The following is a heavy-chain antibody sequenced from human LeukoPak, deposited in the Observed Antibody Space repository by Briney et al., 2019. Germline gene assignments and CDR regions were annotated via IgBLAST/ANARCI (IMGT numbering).Heavy chain of an antibody. Sequence: GASVKVSCKASGYTFTNYGISWVRRAPGQGLEWMGWLGTYNGHTNYVQKFQGRITMTTDTSTNTAFMELRSLRSDDTAVYYCARDFRSGYDLFDPWGQGTLVTVSS. D-gene: IGHD5-12*01. CDR2: LGTYNGHT. CDR1: GYTFTNYG. CDR3: ARDFRSGYDLFDP. J-gene: IGHJ5*02. V-gene: IGHV1-18*01.